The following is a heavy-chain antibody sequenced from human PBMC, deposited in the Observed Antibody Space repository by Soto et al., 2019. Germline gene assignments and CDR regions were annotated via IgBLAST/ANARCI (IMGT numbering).Heavy chain of an antibody. CDR3: ARLVVVPAAIDNWFDP. V-gene: IGHV3-64*01. Sequence: PGGSLRLSCAASGFTFSSYAMHWVRQAPGKGLEYVSAISSNGGSTYYANSVKGRFTISRDNSKNTLYLQMGSLRAEDMAVYYCARLVVVPAAIDNWFDPWGQGTLVTVSS. D-gene: IGHD2-2*01. CDR1: GFTFSSYA. J-gene: IGHJ5*02. CDR2: ISSNGGST.